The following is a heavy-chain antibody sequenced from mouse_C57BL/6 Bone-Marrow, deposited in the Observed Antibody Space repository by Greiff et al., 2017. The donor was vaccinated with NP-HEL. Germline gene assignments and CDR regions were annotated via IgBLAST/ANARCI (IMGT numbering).Heavy chain of an antibody. J-gene: IGHJ3*01. V-gene: IGHV1-72*01. CDR1: GYTFPSYW. Sequence: QVQLQQPGAELVKPGASVKLSCKASGYTFPSYWMHWVKQRPGRGLEWIGRIDPNSGGTTYNEKFKSKATLTVDKPSSTAYMQLSSLTSEDSAVYYCARGWDYDYDVAWFAYWGQGTLVTVSA. CDR3: ARGWDYDYDVAWFAY. D-gene: IGHD2-4*01. CDR2: IDPNSGGT.